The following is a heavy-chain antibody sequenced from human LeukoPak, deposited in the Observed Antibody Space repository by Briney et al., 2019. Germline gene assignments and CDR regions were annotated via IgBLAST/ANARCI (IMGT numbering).Heavy chain of an antibody. V-gene: IGHV1-46*01. CDR2: INPSGGST. CDR3: ARASDDY. CDR1: GYTFTSYY. J-gene: IGHJ4*02. Sequence: ASVKVSCKASGYTFTSYYMHWVRQAPGQGLEWMGIINPSGGSTSYAQKFQGRVTMTRDTPISTAYMELSRLRSDDTAVYYCARASDDYWGQGTLVTVSS.